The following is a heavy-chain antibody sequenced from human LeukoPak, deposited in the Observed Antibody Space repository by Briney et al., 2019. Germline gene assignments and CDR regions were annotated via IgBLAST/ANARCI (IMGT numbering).Heavy chain of an antibody. D-gene: IGHD3-3*01. V-gene: IGHV3-30-3*01. J-gene: IGHJ6*02. Sequence: GGSLRLSCAASGFTFSSYAMHWVRQAPGKGLEWVAVISYDGSDKYYADSVKGRFTISRDNSKNTLYLQMNSLRAEDTAVYCCARVNYDFWSGYYDGADYYGMDVWGQGTTVTVSS. CDR1: GFTFSSYA. CDR2: ISYDGSDK. CDR3: ARVNYDFWSGYYDGADYYGMDV.